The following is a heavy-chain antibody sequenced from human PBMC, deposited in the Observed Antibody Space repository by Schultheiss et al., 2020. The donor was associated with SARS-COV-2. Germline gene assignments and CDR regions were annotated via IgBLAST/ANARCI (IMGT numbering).Heavy chain of an antibody. CDR2: SNPNSGGT. J-gene: IGHJ4*02. CDR1: GYTFTSYA. D-gene: IGHD2-8*02. CDR3: AGAGGDHSDTGGTSRFYFDY. Sequence: ASVKVSCKASGYTFTSYAMHWVRQAPGQRLEWMGWSNPNSGGTNYAQKLQGRVTMTTDTSTSTAYMELRSLRSDDTAVYYCAGAGGDHSDTGGTSRFYFDYWGQGTLVTVSS. V-gene: IGHV1-18*01.